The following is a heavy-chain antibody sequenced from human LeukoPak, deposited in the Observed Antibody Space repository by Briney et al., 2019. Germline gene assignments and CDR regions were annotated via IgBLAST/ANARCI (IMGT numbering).Heavy chain of an antibody. CDR2: ISGSGDTA. Sequence: PGGSLRLSCAASGFTFSTYAMSWVRQAPGKGLEWVSVISGSGDTAYYADSVKGRFAISRDNSKNTLSLQMNSLRAEDTAVYYCASLDRGSSWLVPYYGMDVWGQGTTVTVSS. J-gene: IGHJ6*02. V-gene: IGHV3-23*01. D-gene: IGHD6-13*01. CDR3: ASLDRGSSWLVPYYGMDV. CDR1: GFTFSTYA.